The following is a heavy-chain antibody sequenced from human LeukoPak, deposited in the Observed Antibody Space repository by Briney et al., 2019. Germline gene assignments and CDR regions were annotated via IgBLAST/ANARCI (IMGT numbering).Heavy chain of an antibody. J-gene: IGHJ4*02. D-gene: IGHD5-12*01. Sequence: GGSLRLSCAASGFTFSNAWMSWVRQAPGKGLEWVSAISGSGGSTYYADSAKGRFTISRDNSKNTLYLQMNSLRAEDTAVYYCAKHKGYGGYYYFDYWGQGTLVTVSS. CDR2: ISGSGGST. CDR3: AKHKGYGGYYYFDY. CDR1: GFTFSNAW. V-gene: IGHV3-23*01.